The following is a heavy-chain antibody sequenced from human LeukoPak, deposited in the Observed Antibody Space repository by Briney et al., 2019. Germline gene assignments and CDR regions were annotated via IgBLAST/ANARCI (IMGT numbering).Heavy chain of an antibody. CDR3: AREGHDIVVVPAAASGAFDI. Sequence: ASVKVSRKASGYTFTSYGISWVRQAPGQGLEWMGWISAYNGNTNYAQKLQGRVTMTTDTSTSTAYMELRSLRSDDTAVYYCAREGHDIVVVPAAASGAFDIWGQGTMVTVSS. J-gene: IGHJ3*02. D-gene: IGHD2-2*01. V-gene: IGHV1-18*01. CDR1: GYTFTSYG. CDR2: ISAYNGNT.